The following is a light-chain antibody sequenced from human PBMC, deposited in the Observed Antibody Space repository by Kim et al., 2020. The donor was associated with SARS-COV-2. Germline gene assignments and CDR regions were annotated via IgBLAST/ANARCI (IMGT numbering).Light chain of an antibody. Sequence: SPGERATLSYTASQTISGNYLAWYQQTPGKAPRVLIHGASSRATGIPDRFSGSGSGTDFTLTISRLEPEDFAVYYCQQYGGSPWTFGHGTKVDIK. J-gene: IGKJ1*01. CDR3: QQYGGSPWT. V-gene: IGKV3-20*01. CDR2: GAS. CDR1: QTISGNY.